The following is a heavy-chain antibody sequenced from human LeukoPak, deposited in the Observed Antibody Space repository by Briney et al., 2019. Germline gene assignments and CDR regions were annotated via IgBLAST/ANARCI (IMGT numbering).Heavy chain of an antibody. CDR3: AKDSTAMVTAFDY. V-gene: IGHV3-30*18. J-gene: IGHJ4*02. Sequence: PGGSLRLSRAASGFTFSSYGMHWVRQAPGKGLEWVAVISYDGSNKYYADSVKGRFTISRDNSKNTLYLQMNSLRAEDTAVYYCAKDSTAMVTAFDYWGQGTLVTVSS. CDR1: GFTFSSYG. D-gene: IGHD5-18*01. CDR2: ISYDGSNK.